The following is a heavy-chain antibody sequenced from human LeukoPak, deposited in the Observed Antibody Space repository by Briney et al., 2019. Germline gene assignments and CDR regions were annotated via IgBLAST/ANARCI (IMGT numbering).Heavy chain of an antibody. CDR1: GFTFSDYY. J-gene: IGHJ2*01. CDR3: AKNLLGSEAFSWYFDL. CDR2: ISASGGGT. V-gene: IGHV3-23*01. D-gene: IGHD1-26*01. Sequence: GGSLRLSCAASGFTFSDYYMSWIRQAPGKGLEWVSSISASGGGTVYADSVKGRVTISRDNSKNTLYLQMHSLRVEDTAVYSCAKNLLGSEAFSWYFDLWGRGTLVTVSS.